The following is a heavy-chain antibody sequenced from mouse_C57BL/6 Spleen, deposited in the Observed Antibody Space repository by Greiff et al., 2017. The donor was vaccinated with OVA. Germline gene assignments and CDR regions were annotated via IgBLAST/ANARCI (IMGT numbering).Heavy chain of an antibody. V-gene: IGHV1-5*01. D-gene: IGHD1-1*01. CDR1: GYTFTSYW. J-gene: IGHJ2*01. CDR2: IYPGNSDT. Sequence: EVQLQQSGTVLARPGASVKMSCKTSGYTFTSYWMHWVKQRPGQGLEWIGAIYPGNSDTSYNQKFKGKAKLTAVTSASTAYMELSSLTNEDSAVYYCTRSFITTVGSPYYFDYWGQGTTLTVSS. CDR3: TRSFITTVGSPYYFDY.